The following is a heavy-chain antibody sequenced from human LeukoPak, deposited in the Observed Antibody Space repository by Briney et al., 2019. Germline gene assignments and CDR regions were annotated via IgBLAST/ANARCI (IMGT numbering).Heavy chain of an antibody. D-gene: IGHD4-17*01. J-gene: IGHJ6*02. V-gene: IGHV1-3*01. CDR3: ARGPVMTTAALATGYGMDV. CDR1: GYTFTSYA. CDR2: INAGNGNT. Sequence: GASVKVSCKASGYTFTSYAMHWVRQAPGQRLEWMGWINAGNGNTKYSQKFQGRVTITRDTSASTAYMELSSLRSEDTAVYYCARGPVMTTAALATGYGMDVWGQGTTVTVSS.